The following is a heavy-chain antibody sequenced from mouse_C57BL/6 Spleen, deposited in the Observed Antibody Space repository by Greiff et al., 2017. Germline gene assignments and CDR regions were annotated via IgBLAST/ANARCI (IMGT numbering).Heavy chain of an antibody. CDR3: ARGITTVVATGDD. J-gene: IGHJ2*01. CDR1: GYAFSSSW. V-gene: IGHV1-82*01. D-gene: IGHD1-1*01. CDR2: IYPGDGDT. Sequence: QVQLKESGPELVKPGASVKISCKASGYAFSSSWMNWVKQRPGKGLEWIGRIYPGDGDTNYNGKFKGQATLTADQSSSTAYMQHSSLTSEDSAVYFCARGITTVVATGDDWGQGTTLTVSS.